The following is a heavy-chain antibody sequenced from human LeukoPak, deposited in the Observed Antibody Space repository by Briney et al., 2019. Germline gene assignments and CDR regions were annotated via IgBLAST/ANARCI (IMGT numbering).Heavy chain of an antibody. D-gene: IGHD2-2*01. Sequence: ETLSLTCTVSGGSISRRSYCWSWVRQAPGKGLEWVSAISGRGDNTYYADSVRGRFTISRDNSKNTLYLQMNSLRAEDTAVYYCARDTSAFLTGYYYMDVWGKGTTVTVSS. V-gene: IGHV3-23*01. CDR3: ARDTSAFLTGYYYMDV. J-gene: IGHJ6*03. CDR1: GGSISRRSYC. CDR2: ISGRGDNT.